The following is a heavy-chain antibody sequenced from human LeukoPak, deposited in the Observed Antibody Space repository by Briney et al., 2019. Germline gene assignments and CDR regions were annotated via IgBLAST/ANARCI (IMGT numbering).Heavy chain of an antibody. Sequence: GGSLRLSCAASGFTVSSNYMSWVRQAPGKGLEWVSVIYSGGSTYYADSVKGRFTISRDNSKNTLYLQMNSLRAEDTAVYYCARGIAAAGMGGVFDYWGQGTLVTVSS. V-gene: IGHV3-66*01. J-gene: IGHJ4*02. CDR1: GFTVSSNY. CDR3: ARGIAAAGMGGVFDY. D-gene: IGHD6-13*01. CDR2: IYSGGST.